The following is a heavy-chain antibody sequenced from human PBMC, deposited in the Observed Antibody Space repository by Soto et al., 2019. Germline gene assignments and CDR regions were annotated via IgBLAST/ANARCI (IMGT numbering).Heavy chain of an antibody. Sequence: ASVKVSCKTSGYTFSSYSTNWVRQAPGQGLEWMAWISTTSGNTHYAERVQGRVTVTLDKSARTAFMEMWGLTSDDTAVYFCARDNGYYDFWGQGTLVTVSS. CDR2: ISTTSGNT. J-gene: IGHJ4*02. D-gene: IGHD2-8*01. CDR3: ARDNGYYDF. V-gene: IGHV1-18*01. CDR1: GYTFSSYS.